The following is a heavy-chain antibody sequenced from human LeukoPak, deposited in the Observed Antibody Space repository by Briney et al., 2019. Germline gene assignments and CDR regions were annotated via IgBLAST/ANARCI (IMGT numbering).Heavy chain of an antibody. Sequence: SETLSLTCAVYGGSFSGYYWSWIRQPPGKGLEWIGETNHSGSTNYNPSLKSRVTISVDTSKNQFSLKLSSVTAADTAVYYCARGSASTSGYGLRCFDPWGQGTLVTVS. V-gene: IGHV4-34*01. D-gene: IGHD5-12*01. J-gene: IGHJ5*02. CDR1: GGSFSGYY. CDR2: TNHSGST. CDR3: ARGSASTSGYGLRCFDP.